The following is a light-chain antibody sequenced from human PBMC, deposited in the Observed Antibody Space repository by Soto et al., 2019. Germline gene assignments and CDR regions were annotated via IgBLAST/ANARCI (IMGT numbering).Light chain of an antibody. J-gene: IGKJ4*01. CDR3: QKYNSAPLT. CDR2: GAS. V-gene: IGKV3-20*01. CDR1: QSVSSNY. Sequence: EIVLTQSPCTLTLSPGQRAPLSCRASQSVSSNYLDWYQQNPGHPPRLLIHGASSRATGIPARFSGSGSGTDFTLTISSLKPEDAATYYCQKYNSAPLTFGGGTKV.